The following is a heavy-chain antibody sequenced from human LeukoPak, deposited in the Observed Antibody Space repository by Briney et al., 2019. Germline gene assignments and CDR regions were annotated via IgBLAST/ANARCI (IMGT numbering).Heavy chain of an antibody. Sequence: PGGSLRLSCAASGFTFSNYEMNWVRQAPGKGREWVSYMSSSGRSIYYADSVKGRCTISRDKAQNSLYLQMNSLRAEDTAVYYCARSGTGVFDFWGQGTLVTVSS. CDR3: ARSGTGVFDF. J-gene: IGHJ4*02. V-gene: IGHV3-48*03. CDR2: MSSSGRSI. CDR1: GFTFSNYE. D-gene: IGHD3-10*01.